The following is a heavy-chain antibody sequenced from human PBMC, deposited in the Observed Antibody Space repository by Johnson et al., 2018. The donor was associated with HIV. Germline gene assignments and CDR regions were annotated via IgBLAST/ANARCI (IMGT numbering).Heavy chain of an antibody. CDR1: GFTFSSYD. Sequence: QVQLMESGGGLKQPGGSLRLSCAASGFTFSSYDMHWVRQAPGKGLEWVARIKSRSDRGTTYYADSVKGRFTISRDHSENTLYLQMNSLRPEDTAVYFCARDGKYSSIGPDAFDVWGQGTMVAVSS. V-gene: IGHV3-30*14. J-gene: IGHJ3*01. CDR3: ARDGKYSSIGPDAFDV. D-gene: IGHD6-13*01. CDR2: IKSRSDRGTT.